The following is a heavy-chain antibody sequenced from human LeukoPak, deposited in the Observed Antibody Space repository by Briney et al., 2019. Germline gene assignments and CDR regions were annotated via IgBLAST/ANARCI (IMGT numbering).Heavy chain of an antibody. CDR3: ATDPVVVVPAGGTVGY. Sequence: ASVKVSCKVSGYTLTELSMHWVRQAPGKGLEWMGGFDPEDGETIYAQKFQGRVTMTEDTSTDTAYMELSSLRSEDTAVYYCATDPVVVVPAGGTVGYWGQGTLVTVSS. D-gene: IGHD2-2*01. CDR2: FDPEDGET. J-gene: IGHJ4*02. CDR1: GYTLTELS. V-gene: IGHV1-24*01.